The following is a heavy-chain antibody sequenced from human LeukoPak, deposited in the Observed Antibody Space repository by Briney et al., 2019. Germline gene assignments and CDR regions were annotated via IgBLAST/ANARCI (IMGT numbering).Heavy chain of an antibody. CDR1: GFSISSYY. V-gene: IGHV4-59*08. CDR2: VYYSGST. D-gene: IGHD3-10*01. Sequence: PSETLSLTCTVSGFSISSYYWSWIRQPPGKGPELIGHVYYSGSTDYNPSFKSRVTITVDTSKNQFSLKLRSVTAADTAVYYCARPSGSGGYYDAFDIWGQGTMVTVSS. CDR3: ARPSGSGGYYDAFDI. J-gene: IGHJ3*02.